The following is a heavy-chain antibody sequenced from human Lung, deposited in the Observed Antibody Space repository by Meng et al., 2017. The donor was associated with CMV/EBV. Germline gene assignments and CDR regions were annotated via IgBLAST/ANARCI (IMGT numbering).Heavy chain of an antibody. D-gene: IGHD3-10*01. CDR1: RFRNQA. V-gene: IGHV3-30*04. Sequence: RFRNQAMHWVREAPGKGLEWVGVISYDGSIKYNADSLKGRFTISRDNYKNKLYLQMNTMGAEDTAVYYCATAEQLLWFGEGKNYFDHWGQGTLVT. CDR3: ATAEQLLWFGEGKNYFDH. J-gene: IGHJ4*02. CDR2: ISYDGSIK.